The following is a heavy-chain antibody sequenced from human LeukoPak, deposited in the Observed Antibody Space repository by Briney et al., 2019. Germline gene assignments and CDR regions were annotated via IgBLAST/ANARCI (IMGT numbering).Heavy chain of an antibody. Sequence: GGSLRLSCAASGFTFGNYGMSWVRQAPGKGLEWVSGINWNGGSTGYADSVEGRFTISRDNAKNSQYLQMNSLRAEDTAVYYCARDGPIVVVPAATNPWFDYWGQGTLVTVSS. CDR1: GFTFGNYG. V-gene: IGHV3-20*04. CDR3: ARDGPIVVVPAATNPWFDY. CDR2: INWNGGST. D-gene: IGHD2-2*01. J-gene: IGHJ4*02.